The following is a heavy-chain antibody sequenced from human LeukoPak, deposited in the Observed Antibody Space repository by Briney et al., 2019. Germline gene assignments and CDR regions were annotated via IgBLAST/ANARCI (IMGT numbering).Heavy chain of an antibody. CDR1: GYSISSGYY. J-gene: IGHJ4*02. CDR3: ARKLYYGDYFDY. CDR2: IYHSGYT. Sequence: SEXLSXXCAVSGYSISSGYYWGWVRQPPGKGLXWIGTIYHSGYTYYNPSLKSRVTISVDTSKNQFSLKLSSVTAADTAVYYCARKLYYGDYFDYWGQGTLVTVSS. V-gene: IGHV4-38-2*01. D-gene: IGHD3-3*01.